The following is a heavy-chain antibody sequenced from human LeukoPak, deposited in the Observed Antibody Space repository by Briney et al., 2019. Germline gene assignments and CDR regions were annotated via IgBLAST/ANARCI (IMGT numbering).Heavy chain of an antibody. J-gene: IGHJ5*02. D-gene: IGHD5-24*01. V-gene: IGHV3-23*01. CDR1: GFTFSSYA. Sequence: PGGSLRLSCAASGFTFSSYAMSWVRQAPGKGLEWVSAISGSGGSTYYADSVKGRFTISRDNSKNTLYLQMNSLRAEDTAVYYCAKSRRRWLHLDNWFDPWGQGTLVTVSS. CDR3: AKSRRRWLHLDNWFDP. CDR2: ISGSGGST.